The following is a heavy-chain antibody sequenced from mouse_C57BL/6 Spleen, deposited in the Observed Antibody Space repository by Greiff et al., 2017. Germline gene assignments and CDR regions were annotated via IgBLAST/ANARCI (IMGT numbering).Heavy chain of an antibody. CDR3: ARHGGLPSWFAY. D-gene: IGHD2-4*01. V-gene: IGHV5-9*01. CDR1: GFTFSSYT. CDR2: ISGGGGNT. J-gene: IGHJ3*01. Sequence: EVKLVESGGGLVKPGGSLKLSCAASGFTFSSYTMSWVRQTPEKRLEWVATISGGGGNTYYPDSVKGRFTISRDNAKNTLYLQMSSLRSEDTALYYCARHGGLPSWFAYWGQGTLVTVSA.